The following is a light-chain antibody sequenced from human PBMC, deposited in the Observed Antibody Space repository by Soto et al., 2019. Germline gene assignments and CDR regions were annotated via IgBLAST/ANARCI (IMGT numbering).Light chain of an antibody. V-gene: IGLV2-14*01. Sequence: QSALTQPASVSGSPGQSITISCTGTSSDVGGYNYVSWYQQHPGKAPKLMIYDVSNRPSGVSNRFSGSKSGNTASLTISGLPAEDEADYYCISYTTSSTLYVVFGGGTKLTVL. CDR1: SSDVGGYNY. CDR3: ISYTTSSTLYVV. CDR2: DVS. J-gene: IGLJ2*01.